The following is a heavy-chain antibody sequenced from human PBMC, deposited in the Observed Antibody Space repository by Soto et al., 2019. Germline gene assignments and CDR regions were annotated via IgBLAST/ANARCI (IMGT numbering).Heavy chain of an antibody. V-gene: IGHV1-18*01. J-gene: IGHJ1*01. D-gene: IGHD6-19*01. CDR2: ISAYNGNT. CDR1: GYTFTSYG. CDR3: AREDSGWYLSHFQH. Sequence: ASVKVSCKASGYTFTSYGISWVRQAPGQGLEWMGWISAYNGNTNYAQKLQGRVTMTTDTSTSTAYMELRSLRSDDTAVYYCAREDSGWYLSHFQHWGQGTLVTVSS.